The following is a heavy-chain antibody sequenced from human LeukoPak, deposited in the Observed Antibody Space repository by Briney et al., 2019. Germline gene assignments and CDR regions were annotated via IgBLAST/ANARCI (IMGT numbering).Heavy chain of an antibody. CDR1: GFTFSSYA. CDR3: ARDRSSTSFDY. J-gene: IGHJ4*02. CDR2: ISYDGSNR. V-gene: IGHV3-30-3*01. D-gene: IGHD2-2*01. Sequence: GGSLRLSCAASGFTFSSYAMHWVRQAPGKGLEWVAVISYDGSNRYYADSVKGRFTISRDNSKNTLYLQMNSLRAEDTAVYYCARDRSSTSFDYWGQGTLVTVSS.